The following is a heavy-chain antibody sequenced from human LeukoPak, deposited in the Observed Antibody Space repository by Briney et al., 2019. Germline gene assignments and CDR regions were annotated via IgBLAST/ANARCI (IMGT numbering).Heavy chain of an antibody. CDR1: GVSINSPY. J-gene: IGHJ4*02. V-gene: IGHV4-59*08. CDR2: IYYGGST. CDR3: ARQLAGLAPPGFIDS. Sequence: PSETLSLTCTVSGVSINSPYWTWIRQPPGKGLEWIGYIYYGGSTDYSPSLKSRATISLDTSKDPFSLHLTSVAAADAAVYYCARQLAGLAPPGFIDSWGQGTLVTVSS. D-gene: IGHD3-3*02.